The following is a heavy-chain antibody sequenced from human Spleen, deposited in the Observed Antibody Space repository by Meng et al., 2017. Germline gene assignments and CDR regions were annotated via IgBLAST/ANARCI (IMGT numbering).Heavy chain of an antibody. J-gene: IGHJ6*02. V-gene: IGHV3-30*07. CDR1: GFSFSSYA. D-gene: IGHD2-2*01. CDR2: MSYDGSSQ. Sequence: GESLKISCAASGFSFSSYAMHWVRQAPGKGLEWVALMSYDGSSQYYADSVKGRFTISRDNAKNSLYLQMSSLRPEDTAVYYCARDYWSAVVVPAAIPDGMDVWGQGTTVTVSS. CDR3: ARDYWSAVVVPAAIPDGMDV.